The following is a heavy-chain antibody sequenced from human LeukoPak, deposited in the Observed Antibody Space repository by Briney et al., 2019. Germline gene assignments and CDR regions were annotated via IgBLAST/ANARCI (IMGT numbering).Heavy chain of an antibody. Sequence: ASVKVSCKASGYTFTGYYMHWVRQAPGQGLEWMGWINPNSGGTNYAQKFQGRVTMTRDTSISTAYMELSRLRSDDTAVYYCARAPTWMQLWLVPFDYWGQGTLVTVSS. V-gene: IGHV1-2*02. CDR2: INPNSGGT. CDR3: ARAPTWMQLWLVPFDY. CDR1: GYTFTGYY. D-gene: IGHD5-18*01. J-gene: IGHJ4*02.